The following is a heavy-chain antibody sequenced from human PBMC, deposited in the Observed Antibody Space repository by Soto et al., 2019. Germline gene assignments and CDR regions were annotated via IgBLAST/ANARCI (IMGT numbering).Heavy chain of an antibody. V-gene: IGHV1-18*01. CDR3: ARVGYSSSWYVNWFDP. J-gene: IGHJ5*02. CDR2: ISAYNGNT. Sequence: ASVKVSCKASGYTFTSYGISWVRQAPGQGLEWMGWISAYNGNTNYAQKLQGRVTMTTDTSPSTAYMELRSLRSDDTAVYYCARVGYSSSWYVNWFDPWGQGTLVTVSS. D-gene: IGHD6-13*01. CDR1: GYTFTSYG.